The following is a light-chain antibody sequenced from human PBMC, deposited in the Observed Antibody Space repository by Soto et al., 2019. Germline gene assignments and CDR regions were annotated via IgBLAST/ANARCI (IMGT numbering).Light chain of an antibody. CDR3: QMYTSALFT. V-gene: IGKV1-27*01. Sequence: DIQLTQSPSSLSASVGDRVTITCRASQGINSYLAWYQQKPGKGPNLLIYSAFTLQSGVPSRFSGSRSGTDFTLTSSSLQPEDVATYYCQMYTSALFTFGPGTKVDIK. J-gene: IGKJ3*01. CDR1: QGINSY. CDR2: SAF.